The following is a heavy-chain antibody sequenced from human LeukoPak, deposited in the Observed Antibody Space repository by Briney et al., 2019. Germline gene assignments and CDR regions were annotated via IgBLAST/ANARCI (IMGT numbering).Heavy chain of an antibody. J-gene: IGHJ3*02. CDR2: INLNRGGT. CDR1: GYTFTGYY. D-gene: IGHD7-27*01. V-gene: IGHV1-2*02. Sequence: ASVKVSCKASGYTFTGYYMQWVGQAPGQGVEWMGWINLNRGGTDYAQMFQGRVPMTRDTSISTAYIELSRLRSDDTAVYYCAREYTGDPHDAFDIWGQGTMLTVSS. CDR3: AREYTGDPHDAFDI.